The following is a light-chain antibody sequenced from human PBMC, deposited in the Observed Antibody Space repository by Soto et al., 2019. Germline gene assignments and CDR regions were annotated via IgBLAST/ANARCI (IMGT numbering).Light chain of an antibody. CDR3: QQYNNWPYT. V-gene: IGKV4-1*01. CDR1: QNVLYKSNNENY. Sequence: DIVMTQSPDSLAVSLGERATINCKSSQNVLYKSNNENYLAWYQQKPGQPPKLLIYWASTRKPGVPDRFSGSGSGTEFTLTISSLQSEDLAVYYCQQYNNWPYTFGQGTKLEIK. J-gene: IGKJ2*01. CDR2: WAS.